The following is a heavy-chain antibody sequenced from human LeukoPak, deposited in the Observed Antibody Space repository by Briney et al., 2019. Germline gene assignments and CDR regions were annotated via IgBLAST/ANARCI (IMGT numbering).Heavy chain of an antibody. J-gene: IGHJ6*03. D-gene: IGHD5-12*01. CDR3: ARAYVDLETTTLNYYMDV. V-gene: IGHV3-48*03. CDR2: ISSSGRVI. CDR1: GFTFSRYE. Sequence: GGSLRLSCVASGFTFSRYEMNWVRQAPGKGLEWVSYISSSGRVIYYGDSVKGRFTISRGNAKNSLFLQMNSLRAEDTAVYYCARAYVDLETTTLNYYMDVWGKGTTVTVSS.